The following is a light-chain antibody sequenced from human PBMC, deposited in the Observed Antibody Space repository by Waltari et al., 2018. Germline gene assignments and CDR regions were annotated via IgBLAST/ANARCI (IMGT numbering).Light chain of an antibody. Sequence: QSALTQPPSASGSPGQSVTIPCTGTSSDIGLNTYVSWYQQHPGKAPKLIIYEFSNRPSGVPDRFSGSKSGNTASLTVSGLQPEDEADYYCTSNAGTTGVFGSGTKVTVL. J-gene: IGLJ1*01. CDR2: EFS. V-gene: IGLV2-8*01. CDR3: TSNAGTTGV. CDR1: SSDIGLNTY.